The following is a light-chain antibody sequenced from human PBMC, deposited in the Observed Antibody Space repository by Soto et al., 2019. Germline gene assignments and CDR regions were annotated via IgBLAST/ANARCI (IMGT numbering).Light chain of an antibody. V-gene: IGKV1-5*03. CDR3: QQYNSYPRT. CDR2: KAA. CDR1: QSISSR. J-gene: IGKJ1*01. Sequence: DIQMTQSPSTLSASVGDRVTITCRASQSISSRLAWYQQKPGKAPKRLIYKAASLESGVLSRFSGSGVGTEFNLTIISMKPDDFATYYCQQYNSYPRTFGQGTKVEIK.